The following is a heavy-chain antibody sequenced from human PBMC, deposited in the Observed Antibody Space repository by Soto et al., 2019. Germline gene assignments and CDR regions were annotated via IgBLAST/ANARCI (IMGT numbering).Heavy chain of an antibody. J-gene: IGHJ5*02. CDR3: AKDRGYYDILTAPNWFDP. Sequence: LRLSCAASGFTFSSYAMSWVRQAPGKGLEWVSAISGSGGSTYYADSVKGRFTISRDNSKNTLYLQMNSLRAEDTAVYYCAKDRGYYDILTAPNWFDPWGQGTLVTVSS. V-gene: IGHV3-23*01. CDR1: GFTFSSYA. D-gene: IGHD3-9*01. CDR2: ISGSGGST.